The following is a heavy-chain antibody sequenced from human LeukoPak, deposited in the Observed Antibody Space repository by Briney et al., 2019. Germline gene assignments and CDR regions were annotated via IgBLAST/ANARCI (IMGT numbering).Heavy chain of an antibody. D-gene: IGHD5-24*01. V-gene: IGHV3-64D*06. Sequence: GGSLRLSCSASGFVFSIYTMYWVRQAPGKGPEYVSTISGSGNGFSIYYADSVKGRFTISRDDSKSILYLQMNGLRSEDTAVYYCAKGLEMATIFAIDYWGQGTLVTVSS. CDR3: AKGLEMATIFAIDY. CDR2: ISGSGNGFSI. J-gene: IGHJ4*02. CDR1: GFVFSIYT.